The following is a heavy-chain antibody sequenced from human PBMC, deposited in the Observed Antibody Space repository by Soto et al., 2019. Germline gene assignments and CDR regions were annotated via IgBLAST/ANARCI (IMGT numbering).Heavy chain of an antibody. D-gene: IGHD3-3*01. CDR3: ARGRSSVPDRRGIGYYGLDV. V-gene: IGHV4-34*01. Sequence: QVQLQQWGAEVLKPSETLSLTCVVNGGSFSNYYWTWIRQPPGKGLEWIGAINDSGITDSNPSLESRVTISVDMSKNQFSLRVNSVTAADTAVYHCARGRSSVPDRRGIGYYGLDVWGQGTTVTVSS. J-gene: IGHJ6*02. CDR2: INDSGIT. CDR1: GGSFSNYY.